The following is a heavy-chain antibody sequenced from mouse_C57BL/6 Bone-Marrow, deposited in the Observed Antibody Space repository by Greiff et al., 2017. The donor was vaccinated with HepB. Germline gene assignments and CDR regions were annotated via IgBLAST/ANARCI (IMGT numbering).Heavy chain of an antibody. D-gene: IGHD1-1*01. V-gene: IGHV5-9-1*02. CDR3: TRDRPYYYGSSWYFDV. CDR1: GFTFSSYA. J-gene: IGHJ1*03. Sequence: EVQLVESGEGLVKPGGSLKLSCAASGFTFSSYAMSWVRQTPEKRLEWVAYISSGGDYIYYADTVEGRITITRDNARNTLYLQMSSLKSEDTAMYYCTRDRPYYYGSSWYFDVWGTGTTVTVSS. CDR2: ISSGGDYI.